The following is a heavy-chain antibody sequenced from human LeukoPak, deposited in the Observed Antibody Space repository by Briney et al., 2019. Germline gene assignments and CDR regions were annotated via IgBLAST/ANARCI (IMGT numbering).Heavy chain of an antibody. CDR2: INHSGST. V-gene: IGHV4-34*01. CDR3: ARGRGLGYCSGGSCYGMDV. Sequence: SETLSLTCAVYGGSFSGYYWSWIRQPPGKGLEWIGEINHSGSTNYNPSLKSRVTISVDTSKNQFSLKLSSVTAADTAVYYCARGRGLGYCSGGSCYGMDVWGQGTMVTVSS. J-gene: IGHJ6*02. CDR1: GGSFSGYY. D-gene: IGHD2-15*01.